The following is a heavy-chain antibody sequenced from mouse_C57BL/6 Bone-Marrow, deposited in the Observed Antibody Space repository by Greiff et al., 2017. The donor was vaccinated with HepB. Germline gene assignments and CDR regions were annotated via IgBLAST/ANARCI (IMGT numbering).Heavy chain of an antibody. Sequence: EVMLVESGGGLVKPGGSLKLSCAASGFTFSDYGMHWVRQAPEKGLEWVAYISSGSSTIYYAETVKGRFTISRDNAKNTLFLQMTSLRSEDTAMYYCARRWLYAMDYWGQGTSVTVSS. CDR2: ISSGSSTI. CDR3: ARRWLYAMDY. V-gene: IGHV5-17*01. J-gene: IGHJ4*01. D-gene: IGHD2-3*01. CDR1: GFTFSDYG.